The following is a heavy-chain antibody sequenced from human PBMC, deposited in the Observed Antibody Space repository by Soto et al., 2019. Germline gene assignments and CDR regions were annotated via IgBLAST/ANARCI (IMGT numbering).Heavy chain of an antibody. J-gene: IGHJ5*02. CDR1: GFIFSSYD. V-gene: IGHV3-33*08. CDR3: ARSAYPEGFDP. Sequence: QVQLVESGGGLVQPGGSLRLSCAPSGFIFSSYDMHWVRLAPGKGLEWVAVIRYGGSNKYYADSVKGRSTISRDNSKNTLYMQMNSLRVEDTAEYYCARSAYPEGFDPWGQGTLVTVSS. D-gene: IGHD2-2*01. CDR2: IRYGGSNK.